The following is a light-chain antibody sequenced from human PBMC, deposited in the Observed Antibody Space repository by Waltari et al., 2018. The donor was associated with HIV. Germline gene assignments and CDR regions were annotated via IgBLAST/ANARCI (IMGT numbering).Light chain of an antibody. J-gene: IGKJ1*01. CDR3: QQYGSSWT. V-gene: IGKV3-20*01. CDR1: QSISSSY. Sequence: EIVLPQSPGTLSLSPGDGATLSCRASQSISSSYLTWYQQKPGQAPRLLIYSTSNRATGIPDRFSGSGSGTDFTLTISRLEPEDFVVYYCQQYGSSWTFGQGTKVEIK. CDR2: STS.